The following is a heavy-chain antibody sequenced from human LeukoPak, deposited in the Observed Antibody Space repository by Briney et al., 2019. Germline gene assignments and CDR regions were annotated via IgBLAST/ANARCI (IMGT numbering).Heavy chain of an antibody. CDR1: GYSISSGYY. D-gene: IGHD6-19*01. V-gene: IGHV4-38-2*02. CDR3: AREQAVAGKGDAFDI. CDR2: IYHSGST. J-gene: IGHJ3*02. Sequence: SETLSLTCTVSGYSISSGYYWGWIRQPPGKGLEWIGSIYHSGSTYYNPSLKSRVTISVDTSKNQFSLKLSSVTAADTAVYYCAREQAVAGKGDAFDIWGQGTMVTASS.